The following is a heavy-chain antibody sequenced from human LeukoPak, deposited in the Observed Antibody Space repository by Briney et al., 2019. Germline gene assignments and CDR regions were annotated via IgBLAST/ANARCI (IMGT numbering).Heavy chain of an antibody. D-gene: IGHD3-3*01. CDR1: GFNFTTYG. CDR2: ISNDGSNT. V-gene: IGHV3-30*18. Sequence: GGSLRPSCAASGFNFTTYGTHWVRQAPGRGLEWVAVISNDGSNTYYGDSVKGRFTISRDASKNMLYLQMNSLKVEDTALYYCAKMSIDYDFWSAFDIWGQGTTVTVSS. CDR3: AKMSIDYDFWSAFDI. J-gene: IGHJ3*02.